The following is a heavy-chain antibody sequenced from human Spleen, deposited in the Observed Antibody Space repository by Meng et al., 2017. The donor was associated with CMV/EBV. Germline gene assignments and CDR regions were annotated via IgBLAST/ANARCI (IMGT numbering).Heavy chain of an antibody. D-gene: IGHD3-10*01. Sequence: AQPQESGPGLVEPSQTLALTFTVSGGSISSGDYYWSWIRQPPGKGLEWIGYIYYSGSTYYNPSLKSRVTISVDTSKNQFSLKLSSVTAADTAVYYCARSITMIGGVGYWGQGTLVTVSS. CDR1: GGSISSGDYY. CDR2: IYYSGST. V-gene: IGHV4-30-4*08. J-gene: IGHJ4*02. CDR3: ARSITMIGGVGY.